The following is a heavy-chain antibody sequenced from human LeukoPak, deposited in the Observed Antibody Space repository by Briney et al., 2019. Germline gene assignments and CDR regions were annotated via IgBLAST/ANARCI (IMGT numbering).Heavy chain of an antibody. V-gene: IGHV3-23*01. CDR1: GFTFSSYA. CDR2: ISCSGGST. CDR3: AKMVAAGNMNPLRPQH. J-gene: IGHJ1*01. D-gene: IGHD6-13*01. Sequence: QPGGSVRLSCAASGFTFSSYAMSWVRQAPGKGLEWVSGISCSGGSTSYADSVKGRFTISRDNSKNTLSLQMNSLRVEDTALYYCAKMVAAGNMNPLRPQHWGQGTLVTVSS.